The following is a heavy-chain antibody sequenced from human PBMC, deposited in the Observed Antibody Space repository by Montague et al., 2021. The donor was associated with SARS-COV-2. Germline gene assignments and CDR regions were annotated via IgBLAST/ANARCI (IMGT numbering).Heavy chain of an antibody. V-gene: IGHV4-39*02. J-gene: IGHJ4*02. Sequence: SETLSLPCIVSGESIDRDTYYWGWIRQSPGKGLEWIGSLSSSGSTYYNPSLRGRVTISMDTSKNHFSLKVNSVTATDTAVYFCARPGSVSGWFYFDDWGQGTLVSVSS. CDR1: GESIDRDTYY. CDR3: ARPGSVSGWFYFDD. D-gene: IGHD6-19*01. CDR2: LSSSGST.